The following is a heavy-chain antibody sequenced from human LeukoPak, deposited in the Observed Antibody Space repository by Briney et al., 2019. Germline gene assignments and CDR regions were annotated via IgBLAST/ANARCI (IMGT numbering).Heavy chain of an antibody. Sequence: SETLSLTCAVSGGSISSSSYYWGWIRQPPGKGLEWIGSIYYSGSTYYNPSLKSRVTISVDTSKNQFSLKLSSVTAADTAVYYCARALGAFDIWGQGTMVTVSS. CDR2: IYYSGST. V-gene: IGHV4-39*01. CDR1: GGSISSSSYY. J-gene: IGHJ3*02. CDR3: ARALGAFDI.